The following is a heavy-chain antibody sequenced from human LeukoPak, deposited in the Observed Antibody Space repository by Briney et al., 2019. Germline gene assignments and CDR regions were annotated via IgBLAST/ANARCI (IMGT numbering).Heavy chain of an antibody. CDR2: ISGSGGST. D-gene: IGHD2-21*02. Sequence: GSLKLSCSASGFPFSSYAMSWVRPAPGKGLEWVSAISGSGGSTYYADSVKGRFTISRDNSKNTLYLQMNSLRAEDTAVYYCAKDSFPVVVTAVLDYWGQGTLVTVSS. CDR3: AKDSFPVVVTAVLDY. J-gene: IGHJ4*02. V-gene: IGHV3-23*01. CDR1: GFPFSSYA.